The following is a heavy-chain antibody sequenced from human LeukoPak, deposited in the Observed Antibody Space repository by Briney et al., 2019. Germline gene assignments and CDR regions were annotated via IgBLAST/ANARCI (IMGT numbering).Heavy chain of an antibody. D-gene: IGHD3-10*01. CDR3: ARQISDYYYYYIDV. CDR2: IYYSGTT. Sequence: PSETLSLTCSVSGGSISSSNYYWGWICQPPGKGLEWIGTIYYSGTTYYNPSLESRVTISEDMSKNQFSLTLRSVTAADTAVYYCARQISDYYYYYIDVWGKGTTVTVSS. V-gene: IGHV4-39*01. CDR1: GGSISSSNYY. J-gene: IGHJ6*03.